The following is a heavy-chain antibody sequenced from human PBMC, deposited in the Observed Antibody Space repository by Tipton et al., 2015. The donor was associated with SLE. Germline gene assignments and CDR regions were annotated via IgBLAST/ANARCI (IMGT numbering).Heavy chain of an antibody. CDR3: ARPLRGLRFAWFDP. D-gene: IGHD5-12*01. CDR1: GGSISSSSYY. CDR2: IYYSGST. V-gene: IGHV4-39*07. Sequence: TLSLTCTVSGGSISSSSYYWGWIRQPPGKGLEWIGSIYYSGSTYYNPSLKSRVTISVDTSKNQFSLKLSSVTAADTAVYYCARPLRGLRFAWFDPWGQGTLVTVSS. J-gene: IGHJ5*02.